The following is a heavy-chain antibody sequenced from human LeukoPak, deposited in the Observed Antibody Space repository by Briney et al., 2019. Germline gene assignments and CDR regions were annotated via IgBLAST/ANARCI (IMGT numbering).Heavy chain of an antibody. CDR1: AFTLSSYS. CDR2: IRGHGGST. D-gene: IGHD5-12*01. V-gene: IGHV3-23*01. J-gene: IGHJ4*02. CDR3: AKKTVATCFIFDG. Sequence: GGCLRLACAASAFTLSSYSMGWARHAPGKGLEWVSAIRGHGGSTDYAYPGKRRFTRSREKSKNTLYRPMNHLRAQDRAVFYCAKKTVATCFIFDGWGQGTLVTVSS.